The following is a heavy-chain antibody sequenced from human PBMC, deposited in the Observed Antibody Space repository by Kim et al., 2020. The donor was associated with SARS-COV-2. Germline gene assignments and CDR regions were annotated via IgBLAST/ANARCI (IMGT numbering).Heavy chain of an antibody. Sequence: GGSLRLSCAASGFTFSSYEMNWVRQAPGKGLEWVSYISSSGSTIYYADSVKGRFTISRDNAKNSLYLQMNSLRAEDTAVYYCARVERERLELRYFQHWGQGTLVTVSS. D-gene: IGHD1-7*01. CDR2: ISSSGSTI. CDR3: ARVERERLELRYFQH. J-gene: IGHJ1*01. V-gene: IGHV3-48*03. CDR1: GFTFSSYE.